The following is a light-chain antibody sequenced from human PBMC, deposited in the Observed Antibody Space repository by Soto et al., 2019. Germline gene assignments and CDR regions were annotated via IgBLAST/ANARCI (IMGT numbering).Light chain of an antibody. V-gene: IGKV1-39*01. CDR1: RSISTY. J-gene: IGKJ1*01. CDR2: AAS. Sequence: DIQMTQSPSSLSASVGDRVTITCRASRSISTYLNWYQQKPGKAPNLLIYAASTLQSGVPSRFSGSGSGTDFTLTISSLQAEDCATYYCQVSDSTWTFGQGTKVELK. CDR3: QVSDSTWT.